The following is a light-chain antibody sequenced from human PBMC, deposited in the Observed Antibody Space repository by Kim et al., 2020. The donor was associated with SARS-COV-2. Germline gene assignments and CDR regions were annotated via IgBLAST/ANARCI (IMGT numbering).Light chain of an antibody. J-gene: IGLJ3*02. Sequence: QSVLTQPPSASGTPGQRVTISCSGSSSNIGSDYVYWYQQFPGTAPRLLIYRSKQRPSGVPDRFSASKSGTSASLAISGLRSEDEADYYCAAWDDSLSGWVFGGGTKLTVL. CDR2: RSK. CDR3: AAWDDSLSGWV. CDR1: SSNIGSDY. V-gene: IGLV1-47*01.